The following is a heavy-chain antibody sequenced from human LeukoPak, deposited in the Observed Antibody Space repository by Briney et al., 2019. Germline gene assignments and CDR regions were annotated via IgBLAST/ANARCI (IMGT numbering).Heavy chain of an antibody. D-gene: IGHD5-18*01. CDR3: AGSRARIQLWLRKSNWFDP. J-gene: IGHJ5*02. V-gene: IGHV3-30*04. CDR2: ISYDGSNK. Sequence: PGRSLRLSCVASGFTFNTYAIHWVRQAPGKGLEWVAVISYDGSNKYYADSVKGRFTISRDNAKNSLYLQMNSLRAEDTAVYYCAGSRARIQLWLRKSNWFDPWGQGTLVTVSS. CDR1: GFTFNTYA.